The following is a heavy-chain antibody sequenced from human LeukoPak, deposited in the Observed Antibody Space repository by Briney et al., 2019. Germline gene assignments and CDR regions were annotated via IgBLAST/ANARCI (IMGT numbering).Heavy chain of an antibody. D-gene: IGHD6-13*01. J-gene: IGHJ4*02. CDR3: AKAVGSISWSFDY. V-gene: IGHV3-30-3*01. CDR2: ISYDGSNK. CDR1: GFTFSSYA. Sequence: GGSLRLSCAASGFTFSSYAMHWVRQAPGKGLEWVAVISYDGSNKYYADSVKGRFTISRDNSNSTLYLQMDSLRGDDAAVYYCAKAVGSISWSFDYWGQGTLVTVSS.